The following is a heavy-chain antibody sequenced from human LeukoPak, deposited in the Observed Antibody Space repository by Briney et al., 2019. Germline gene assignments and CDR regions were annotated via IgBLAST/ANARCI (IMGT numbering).Heavy chain of an antibody. D-gene: IGHD6-13*01. V-gene: IGHV3-74*01. CDR2: INSDGSST. J-gene: IGHJ6*02. CDR1: GFTFSSYW. Sequence: GGSLRLSCVASGFTFSSYWMHWVRQAPGKGLVWVSRINSDGSSTSYADSVKGRFTISRDNAKNTLYLQMNSLRAEDTAVYYCAREGVWRQQLVDYYYGMDVWGQGTTVTVSS. CDR3: AREGVWRQQLVDYYYGMDV.